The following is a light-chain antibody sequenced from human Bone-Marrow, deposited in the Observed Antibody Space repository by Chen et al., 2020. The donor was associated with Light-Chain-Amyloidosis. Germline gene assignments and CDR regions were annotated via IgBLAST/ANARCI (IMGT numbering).Light chain of an antibody. CDR1: QRVTFTD. J-gene: IGKJ5*01. CDR3: QQYGSSLIT. V-gene: IGKV3-20*01. Sequence: EIVLPQSPGTLSLSLGERATLSCRASQRVTFTDLAWYQKKPGQAPRLLLYAVSTRATGIPDRFSGSGSGTDFTLTISRLEPEDFAVYYCQQYGSSLITFGQGTRLEIK. CDR2: AVS.